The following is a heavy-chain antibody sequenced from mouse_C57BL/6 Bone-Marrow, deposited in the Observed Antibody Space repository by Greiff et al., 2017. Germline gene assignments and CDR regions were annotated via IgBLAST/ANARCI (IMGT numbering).Heavy chain of an antibody. D-gene: IGHD3-2*02. V-gene: IGHV1-69*01. J-gene: IGHJ3*01. CDR2: IDPSDSYT. CDR1: GYTFTSYW. CDR3: ARGSVLPWFAY. Sequence: QVQLQQPGAELVMPGASVKLSCKASGYTFTSYWMHWVKQRPGQGLEWIGEIDPSDSYTNYNQKFKGKSTLTVNKSSSTAYMQLSSLTSEASAVYCCARGSVLPWFAYWGQGTLVTGSA.